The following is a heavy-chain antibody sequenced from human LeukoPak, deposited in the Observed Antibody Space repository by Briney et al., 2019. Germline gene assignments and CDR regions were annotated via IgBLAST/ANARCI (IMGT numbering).Heavy chain of an antibody. Sequence: SGGSLRLSCAASGFTFSSYSMNWVRQAPGKGLEWVSSISSSSSYIYYADSVKGRFTISRDNAKNSLYLQMNSLRAKDTAVYYCARAAEYSSPDRDYYYYYGMAVWGQGTTVTVPS. CDR3: ARAAEYSSPDRDYYYYYGMAV. J-gene: IGHJ6*02. V-gene: IGHV3-21*01. D-gene: IGHD6-6*01. CDR2: ISSSSSYI. CDR1: GFTFSSYS.